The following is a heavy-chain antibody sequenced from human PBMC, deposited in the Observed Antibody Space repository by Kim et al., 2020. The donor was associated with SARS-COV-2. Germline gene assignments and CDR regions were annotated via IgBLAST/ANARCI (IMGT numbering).Heavy chain of an antibody. CDR2: IWYDGSNK. CDR3: AKGDSSSWYQLYYFDY. J-gene: IGHJ4*02. CDR1: GFTFSSYG. D-gene: IGHD6-13*01. V-gene: IGHV3-33*06. Sequence: GGSLRLSCAASGFTFSSYGMHWVRQAPGKGLEWVAVIWYDGSNKYYADSVKGRFTISRDNSKNTLYLQMNSLRAEDTAVYYCAKGDSSSWYQLYYFDYWGQGTLVTVSS.